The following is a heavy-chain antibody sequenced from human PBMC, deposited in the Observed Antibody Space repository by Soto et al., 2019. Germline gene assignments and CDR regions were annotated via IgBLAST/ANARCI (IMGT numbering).Heavy chain of an antibody. CDR1: GGSISSSSYY. J-gene: IGHJ4*02. CDR2: IYYSGST. V-gene: IGHV4-39*01. CDR3: ARGMTTVTTYDY. Sequence: SETLSLTCTVSGGSISSSSYYWGWIRQPPGKGLEWIGSIYYSGSTYYNPSLKSRVTISVDTSKNQFSLKLSSVTAADTAVYYCARGMTTVTTYDYWGQGTLVTVSS. D-gene: IGHD4-4*01.